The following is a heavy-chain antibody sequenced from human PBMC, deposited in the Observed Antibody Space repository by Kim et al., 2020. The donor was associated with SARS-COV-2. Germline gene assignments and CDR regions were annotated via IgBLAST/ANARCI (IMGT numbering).Heavy chain of an antibody. J-gene: IGHJ3*02. D-gene: IGHD2-2*01. CDR3: TTDHFRSVPLAFDI. CDR1: GFTFSNAW. V-gene: IGHV3-15*01. Sequence: GGSLRLSCAASGFTFSNAWMSWVRQAPGKGLEWVGRIKSKTDGGTTDYAAPVKGRFTISRDDSKNTLYLQMNSLKTEDTAVYYCTTDHFRSVPLAFDIWGQGTMVTVSS. CDR2: IKSKTDGGTT.